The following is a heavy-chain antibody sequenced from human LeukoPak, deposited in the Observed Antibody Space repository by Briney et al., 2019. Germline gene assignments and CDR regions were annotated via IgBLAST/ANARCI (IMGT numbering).Heavy chain of an antibody. J-gene: IGHJ4*02. CDR1: GFNLSTYW. CDR2: IMQDGSEK. Sequence: GGSLRLSWSASGFNLSTYWMSWVRQAPGKGLGWVANIMQDGSEKKYVDSVQGRFNISRDNAKHSLYLLMNSVRAEDTAVYYCERSRYLEYWGQGPLVTVFS. CDR3: ERSRYLEY. V-gene: IGHV3-7*01.